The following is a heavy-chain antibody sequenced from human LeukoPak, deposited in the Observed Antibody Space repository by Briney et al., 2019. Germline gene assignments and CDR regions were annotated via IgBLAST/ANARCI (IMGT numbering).Heavy chain of an antibody. CDR3: ARVGGGAFDI. Sequence: PSETLSLTCTVSGDSISSYYWSWIRQPPGKGLEWIGYIYFTGNTNYNPSPKSRVTISVDTSENQFSLRLTSVTAADTAVYYCARVGGGAFDIWGQGTMVTVSS. J-gene: IGHJ3*02. CDR1: GDSISSYY. D-gene: IGHD3-16*01. CDR2: IYFTGNT. V-gene: IGHV4-59*01.